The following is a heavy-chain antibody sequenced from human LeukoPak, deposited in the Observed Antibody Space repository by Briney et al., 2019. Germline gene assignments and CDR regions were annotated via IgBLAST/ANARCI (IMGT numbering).Heavy chain of an antibody. CDR1: GFTFSSYC. D-gene: IGHD3-3*01. J-gene: IGHJ4*01. CDR3: ANLGDFWSGYHSSGFY. CDR2: IRYDGSNK. Sequence: PGGSLRLSCAASGFTFSSYCMHWVRQAPGKGLEWVTFIRYDGSNKYYAASVKGRFTISRDNSKNTLYLQMNSMRAEDTAVYYCANLGDFWSGYHSSGFYWGQGTLVTVSS. V-gene: IGHV3-30*02.